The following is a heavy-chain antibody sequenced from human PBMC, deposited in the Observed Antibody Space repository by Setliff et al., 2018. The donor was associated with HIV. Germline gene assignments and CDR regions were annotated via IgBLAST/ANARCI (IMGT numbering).Heavy chain of an antibody. J-gene: IGHJ5*02. Sequence: SETLSLTCTVSGDSISSSSYYWGWIRQPPGKGLEWIGSVYYSGSTYYNPSLKSRVTISVDTSKNQFALKLNSVTAADTAVYFCAREDGEYTSSPRWFDPWGQGTQVTVS. CDR1: GDSISSSSYY. V-gene: IGHV4-39*06. CDR2: VYYSGST. D-gene: IGHD6-13*01. CDR3: AREDGEYTSSPRWFDP.